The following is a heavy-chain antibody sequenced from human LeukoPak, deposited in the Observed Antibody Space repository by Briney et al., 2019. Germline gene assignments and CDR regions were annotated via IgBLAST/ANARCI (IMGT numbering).Heavy chain of an antibody. Sequence: GGSLRLSCAASGFTVSSNYMSWVRQAPGKGLEWVSGISWNSGSIGYADSVKGRFTISRDNAKNSLYLQMNSLRAEDTALYYCAKGMTKDEAAGSRNDYWGQGTLVTVSS. CDR3: AKGMTKDEAAGSRNDY. V-gene: IGHV3-9*01. CDR1: GFTVSSNY. CDR2: ISWNSGSI. J-gene: IGHJ4*02. D-gene: IGHD6-13*01.